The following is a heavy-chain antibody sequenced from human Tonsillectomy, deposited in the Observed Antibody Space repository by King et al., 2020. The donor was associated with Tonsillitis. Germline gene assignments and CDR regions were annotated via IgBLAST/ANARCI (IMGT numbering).Heavy chain of an antibody. D-gene: IGHD3-9*01. V-gene: IGHV4-59*01. CDR1: GDSISGYY. Sequence: QLQESGPRLVRPSETLSLTCTVSGDSISGYYWSWIRQPPGKGLEWVGYIYYSESAKYNPSLTSRLSISIDTSKNQLSLKLTSVTAADTAVYFCARAKEVDWALGYWGQGTLVTVSS. CDR3: ARAKEVDWALGY. J-gene: IGHJ4*02. CDR2: IYYSESA.